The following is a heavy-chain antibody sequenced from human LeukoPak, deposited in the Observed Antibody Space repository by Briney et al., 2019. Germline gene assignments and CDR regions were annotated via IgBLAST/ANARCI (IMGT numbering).Heavy chain of an antibody. V-gene: IGHV3-53*01. Sequence: PGGSLRLSCAASGFTFSDYYMSWIRQAPGKGLEWVSVIYSGGSTYYADSVKGRFTISRDNSKNTLYLQMNSLRAEDTAVYYCARSDFWSGLDYYYYGMDVWGQGTTVTVSS. D-gene: IGHD3-3*01. J-gene: IGHJ6*02. CDR1: GFTFSDYY. CDR3: ARSDFWSGLDYYYYGMDV. CDR2: IYSGGST.